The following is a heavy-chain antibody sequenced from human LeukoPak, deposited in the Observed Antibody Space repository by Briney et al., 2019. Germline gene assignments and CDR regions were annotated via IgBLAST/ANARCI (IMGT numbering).Heavy chain of an antibody. CDR2: IIPIFGIV. D-gene: IGHD2-15*01. V-gene: IGHV1-69*13. CDR3: AKGSGSYCSGGNCFRPDV. J-gene: IGHJ6*03. CDR1: GGTFSSYA. Sequence: SVKVSCKASGGTFSSYAISWVRQAPGQGLEWMGRIIPIFGIVNYAQKFQGRVTITSDESTSTAYMELSSLRSEDTALYYCAKGSGSYCSGGNCFRPDVWGKGTTFTVSS.